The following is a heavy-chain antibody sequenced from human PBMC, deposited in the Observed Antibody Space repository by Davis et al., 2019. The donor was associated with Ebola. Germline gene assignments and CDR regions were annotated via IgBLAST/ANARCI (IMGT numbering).Heavy chain of an antibody. CDR1: GDTLTSYA. CDR3: ARAQFPTTSDH. J-gene: IGHJ4*02. Sequence: SVKVSCKAVGDTLTSYAMTWVRQAPGQGLEWMGGIIPVFRTANYAQKFQGRVTMTTDTSTSTAYMELRSLRSDDTAVYYCARAQFPTTSDHWGQGTLVTVSS. CDR2: IIPVFRTA. D-gene: IGHD1-1*01. V-gene: IGHV1-69*05.